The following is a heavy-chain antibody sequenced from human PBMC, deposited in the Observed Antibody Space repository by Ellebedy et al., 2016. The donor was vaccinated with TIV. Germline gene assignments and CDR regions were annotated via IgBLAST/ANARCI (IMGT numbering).Heavy chain of an antibody. J-gene: IGHJ1*01. CDR2: IYYSGST. CDR1: GGSISSSSYF. V-gene: IGHV4-39*07. CDR3: ARAGGYSGTRNGYFQH. D-gene: IGHD1-26*01. Sequence: GSLSLSXTVSGGSISSSSYFWGWFRQPPGKGLEWIGSIYYSGSTYYNPSLKSRVTISVDTSKNQFSLKLSSVTAADKAVYYCARAGGYSGTRNGYFQHWGQGTLVTVSS.